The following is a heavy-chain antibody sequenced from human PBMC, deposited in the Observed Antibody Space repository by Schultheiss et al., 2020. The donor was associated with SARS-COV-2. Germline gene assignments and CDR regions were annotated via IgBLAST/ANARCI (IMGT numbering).Heavy chain of an antibody. V-gene: IGHV5-51*01. D-gene: IGHD4-17*01. J-gene: IGHJ5*02. CDR2: IYPGNSDT. CDR1: GYSFASYW. Sequence: GGSLRLSCQGSGYSFASYWIGWVRQLPGKDLEWMGIIYPGNSDTRYSPSFQGQVTISADKSTNTAYLQWSSLKASDTAMYYCARTPMTRYVTTVTSDLWGQGTQVTVSS. CDR3: ARTPMTRYVTTVTSDL.